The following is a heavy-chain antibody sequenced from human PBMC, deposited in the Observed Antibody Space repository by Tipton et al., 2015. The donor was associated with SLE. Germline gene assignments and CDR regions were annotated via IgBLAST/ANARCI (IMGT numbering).Heavy chain of an antibody. CDR2: INHSGST. V-gene: IGHV4-34*01. CDR3: AREGGGPDY. Sequence: LRLSCAASGFSVSSTYMSWVRQAPGRGLEWVGEINHSGSTNYNPSLKSRVTISIDTSKNQFSLKLRSVTAADTAMYYCAREGGGPDYWGQGTLVTVSS. D-gene: IGHD1-26*01. CDR1: GFSVSSTY. J-gene: IGHJ4*02.